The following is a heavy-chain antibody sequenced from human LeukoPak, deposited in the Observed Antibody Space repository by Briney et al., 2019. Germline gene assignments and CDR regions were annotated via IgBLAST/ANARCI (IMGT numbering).Heavy chain of an antibody. CDR3: AKDHDYGDYGGPPGI. J-gene: IGHJ3*02. D-gene: IGHD4-17*01. V-gene: IGHV3-30*18. Sequence: PGRSLRLSCAASGFTFSSYGMHWVRQAPGKGLEWVAVISYDGSNKYYADSVKGRFTISRDNSKNTLYLQMNSLRAEDTAVYYCAKDHDYGDYGGPPGIWGQGTMVTVSS. CDR2: ISYDGSNK. CDR1: GFTFSSYG.